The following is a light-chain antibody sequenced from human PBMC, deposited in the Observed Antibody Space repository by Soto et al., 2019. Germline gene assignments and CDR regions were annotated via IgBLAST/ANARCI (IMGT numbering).Light chain of an antibody. J-gene: IGKJ2*03. CDR3: QQYGSSPRYS. CDR2: GAS. V-gene: IGKV3-20*01. Sequence: EIVLTQSPGTLSLSPGERATLSCRASQSVSSSYLAWYQQKPGQAPSLLIYGASSRATGIPDRFSGSGSGTDFALTISRLEAEDFAVYYCQQYGSSPRYSFGQGTKLEIK. CDR1: QSVSSSY.